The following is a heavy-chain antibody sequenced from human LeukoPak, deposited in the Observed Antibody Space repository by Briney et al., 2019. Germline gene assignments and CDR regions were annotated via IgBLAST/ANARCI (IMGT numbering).Heavy chain of an antibody. Sequence: SETLSLTCTVSGGSISSCSYYWGWIRQPPGKGLVWIGSIYYSGSTYYNPSLKSRVTTSVDRSKNQFSLKLSSVTAADTAVYYCARDYRPWIAAAVINWFDPWGQGTLVTVSS. CDR3: ARDYRPWIAAAVINWFDP. J-gene: IGHJ5*02. CDR2: IYYSGST. CDR1: GGSISSCSYY. D-gene: IGHD6-13*01. V-gene: IGHV4-39*07.